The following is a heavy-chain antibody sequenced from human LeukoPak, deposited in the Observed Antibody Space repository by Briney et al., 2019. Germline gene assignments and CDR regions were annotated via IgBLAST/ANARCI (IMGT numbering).Heavy chain of an antibody. D-gene: IGHD3-22*01. Sequence: PGGSLRLSCAASGFTFSSYEMNWVRQAPGKGLEWVSYISSSGSTIYYADSVKGRFTISRDNAKNSLYLQMNSLRAEDTAVYYCARVDYYDSSGYYYGLFGYWGQGTLVTVSS. V-gene: IGHV3-48*03. CDR3: ARVDYYDSSGYYYGLFGY. CDR1: GFTFSSYE. J-gene: IGHJ4*02. CDR2: ISSSGSTI.